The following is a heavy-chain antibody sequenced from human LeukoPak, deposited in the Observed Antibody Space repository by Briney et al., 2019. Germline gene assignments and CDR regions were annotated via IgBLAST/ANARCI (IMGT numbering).Heavy chain of an antibody. CDR1: TGSISSGGYS. V-gene: IGHV4-30-2*01. CDR2: IFHSGST. J-gene: IGHJ3*02. Sequence: SQTLSLTCAVSTGSISSGGYSWSWIRQPPGKGLELIGYIFHSGSTYYNPSLKSRVTISIDKSKNQFSLNLNSVTAADTAVYYCARNSYYDNSGEGAFDIWGQGTMVTVSS. D-gene: IGHD3-22*01. CDR3: ARNSYYDNSGEGAFDI.